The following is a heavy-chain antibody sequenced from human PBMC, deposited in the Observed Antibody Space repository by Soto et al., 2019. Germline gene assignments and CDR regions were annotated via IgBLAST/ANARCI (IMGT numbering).Heavy chain of an antibody. CDR1: GGTIASYY. D-gene: IGHD2-15*01. CDR3: ARGYCSGGSCYVFAY. V-gene: IGHV4-59*08. J-gene: IGHJ4*02. Sequence: SETLSLTCTVSGGTIASYYWSWIRQPPGKGLEWIGNIYYSGSTNYNPSLKSRVTMSVDTSKNQFSLKLSSVTAADTAVYYCARGYCSGGSCYVFAYSGQGSLVTVSS. CDR2: IYYSGST.